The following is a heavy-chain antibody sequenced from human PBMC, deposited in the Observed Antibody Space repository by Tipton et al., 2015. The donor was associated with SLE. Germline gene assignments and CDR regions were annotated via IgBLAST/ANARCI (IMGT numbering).Heavy chain of an antibody. J-gene: IGHJ3*02. D-gene: IGHD7-27*01. Sequence: TLSLTCAVYGGSFSGYYWSWIRQPPGKGLEWIGEINHSGSTNYNPSLKSRVTISVDTSKNQFSLKLSSMTAADTAVYYCARDVPSLLTGDRWDAFDIWGQGTMVTVSS. CDR3: ARDVPSLLTGDRWDAFDI. CDR2: INHSGST. V-gene: IGHV4-34*01. CDR1: GGSFSGYY.